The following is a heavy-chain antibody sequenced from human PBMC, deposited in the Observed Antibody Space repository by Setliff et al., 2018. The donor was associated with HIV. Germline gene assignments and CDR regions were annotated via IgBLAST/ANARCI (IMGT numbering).Heavy chain of an antibody. CDR2: VYASTGHT. J-gene: IGHJ6*03. V-gene: IGHV1-8*01. CDR1: GDKFGSFD. CDR3: ARGIDILVKMGIYYHYMDV. Sequence: ASVKVSCKTSGDKFGSFDINWVRQASGQGLEWVGWVYASTGHTAYARKFEGRVTMTGDPSTGIGYMELNSLRADDTAVYYCARGIDILVKMGIYYHYMDVWGKGTTVTVSS. D-gene: IGHD2-15*01.